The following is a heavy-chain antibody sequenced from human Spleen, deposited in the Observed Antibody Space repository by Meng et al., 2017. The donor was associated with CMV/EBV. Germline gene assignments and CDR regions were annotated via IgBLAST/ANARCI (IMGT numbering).Heavy chain of an antibody. CDR1: GGSNRRGDYY. CDR2: IHFSGSA. D-gene: IGHD3-9*01. J-gene: IGHJ4*02. CDR3: TTSYDILTGNDY. Sequence: VPLRESRPVLVKPYQTLSLTCTVFGGSNRRGDYYWSWIRQPPGKGLEWIGYIHFSGSAYYNPSLKSRVTISVDTSKNQFSLKVRSVTAADTAVYYWTTSYDILTGNDYWGQGTLVTVSS. V-gene: IGHV4-30-4*08.